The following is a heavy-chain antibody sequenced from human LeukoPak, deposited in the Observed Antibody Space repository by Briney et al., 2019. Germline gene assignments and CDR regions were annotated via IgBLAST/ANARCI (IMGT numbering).Heavy chain of an antibody. CDR2: ITPYNGNR. J-gene: IGHJ4*02. CDR1: GYTFTYRY. CDR3: ARSALYSTKSDYYFES. Sequence: GASVKVSCKASGYTFTYRYLHWVRQAPGQAFERMGWITPYNGNRNYAKKFQDRVTITRDTSLSTAHMELSSLRSEDTAMYHCARSALYSTKSDYYFESWGQGTLVTVSS. V-gene: IGHV1-45*02. D-gene: IGHD2-2*01.